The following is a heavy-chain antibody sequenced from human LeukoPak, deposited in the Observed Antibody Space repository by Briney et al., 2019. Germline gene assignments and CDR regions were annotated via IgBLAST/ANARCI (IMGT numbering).Heavy chain of an antibody. D-gene: IGHD3-16*01. CDR1: GFTFSSYE. Sequence: GGSLRLSCAASGFTFSSYEMNWVRQAPGKGLEWVSYISSSGSTIYYADSVKGRFTISRDNAKNSLYLHMNSLRAEDTAVYYCARDHYDSYYMDVWGKGTTVTVSS. CDR2: ISSSGSTI. CDR3: ARDHYDSYYMDV. V-gene: IGHV3-48*03. J-gene: IGHJ6*03.